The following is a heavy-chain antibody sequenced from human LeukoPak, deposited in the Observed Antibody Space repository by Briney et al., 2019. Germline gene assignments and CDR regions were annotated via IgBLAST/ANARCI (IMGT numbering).Heavy chain of an antibody. D-gene: IGHD2-21*01. CDR3: ARWTFCGGDCYSGNYFDS. V-gene: IGHV4-59*02. CDR2: IYNSGRT. CDR1: GDSVNNHY. J-gene: IGHJ4*02. Sequence: PSETLSLTCTVSGDSVNNHYWSWIRQPPGKGLEWIGYIYNSGRTNYSPSLRSRVTISVDRSKNQFSLKLSSVTAADTAAYFCARWTFCGGDCYSGNYFDSWGQGTRVTVSS.